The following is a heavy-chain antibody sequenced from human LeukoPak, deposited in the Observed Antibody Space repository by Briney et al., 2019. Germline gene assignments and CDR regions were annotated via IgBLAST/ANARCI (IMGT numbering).Heavy chain of an antibody. CDR3: ARGYSGSHHTPFY. D-gene: IGHD1-26*01. CDR2: IFHRGGT. J-gene: IGHJ4*02. V-gene: IGHV4-30-4*01. CDR1: NVSISSGDYY. Sequence: SETLPLTCTVSNVSISSGDYYWNWIRQPPGKGLEWIGYIFHRGGTSYNPSLKSRILFSVDTSQNQFSLKLNSVTAADTAVYYCARGYSGSHHTPFYWGQGTLVTVSS.